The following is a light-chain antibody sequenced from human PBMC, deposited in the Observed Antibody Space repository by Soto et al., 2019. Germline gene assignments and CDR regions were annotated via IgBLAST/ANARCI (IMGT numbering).Light chain of an antibody. CDR1: QGIGDD. CDR3: LEHNTYPFS. V-gene: IGKV1-17*01. CDR2: GAS. Sequence: QMTQSPSSLSASVGDTVTISCRASQGIGDDLGWYQQKPGEAPRRLIYGASILPSGVPSRFSGSGSGTEFTLTISGLQPEDCATSFCLEHNTYPFSFGGGTKVEIK. J-gene: IGKJ4*01.